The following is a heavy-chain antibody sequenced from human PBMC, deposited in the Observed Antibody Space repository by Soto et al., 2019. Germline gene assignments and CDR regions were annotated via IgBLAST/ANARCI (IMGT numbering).Heavy chain of an antibody. CDR3: ARIVPYYDFWSGYPHDYYYGMDV. J-gene: IGHJ6*02. CDR2: IFSNAEK. D-gene: IGHD3-3*01. Sequence: LVNPPENLTLTFTISGFSLSNARMGVRWIRQPQWKSLESLAHIFSNAEKSYSTSLKSRLTISKDTSKSQVVLTMNNMDPVDTATYYCARIVPYYDFWSGYPHDYYYGMDVWGQGTTVT. CDR1: GFSLSNARMG. V-gene: IGHV2-26*03.